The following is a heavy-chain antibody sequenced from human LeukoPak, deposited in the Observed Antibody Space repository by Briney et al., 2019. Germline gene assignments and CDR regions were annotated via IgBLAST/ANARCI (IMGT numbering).Heavy chain of an antibody. CDR2: IIPILGIA. V-gene: IGHV1-69*04. Sequence: SVKVSCKASGGTFSSYAISWVRQAPGQGLEWMGRIIPILGIANYAQKFQGRVTITADKSTSTAYMELSSLRSEDTAVYYCAKAGRIRFLEYLDYWGQGTLVTVSS. CDR1: GGTFSSYA. J-gene: IGHJ4*02. CDR3: AKAGRIRFLEYLDY. D-gene: IGHD3-3*01.